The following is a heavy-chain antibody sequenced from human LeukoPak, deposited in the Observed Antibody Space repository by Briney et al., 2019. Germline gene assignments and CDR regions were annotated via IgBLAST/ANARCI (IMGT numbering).Heavy chain of an antibody. CDR2: IYYSGST. V-gene: IGHV4-59*01. CDR1: GGSISSYY. D-gene: IGHD3-22*01. J-gene: IGHJ4*02. CDR3: ATDYDSSGY. Sequence: SETLSLTCTVSGGSISSYYWSWIRQPPGKGLEWIGYIYYSGSTNYNPSLKSRVTISVDTSKNQFSLKLSSVTAADTAVYYCATDYDSSGYWGQGTLVTVSS.